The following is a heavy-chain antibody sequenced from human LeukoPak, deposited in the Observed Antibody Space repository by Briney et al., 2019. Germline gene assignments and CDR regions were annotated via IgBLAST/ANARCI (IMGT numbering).Heavy chain of an antibody. CDR3: ARDSLEAATFDY. D-gene: IGHD2-15*01. V-gene: IGHV3-53*01. Sequence: GGSLRLSCAASGFTVSSNYMSWVRQAPGKGLEWVSVIYSGGSTYYADSVKGRFTISRDNAKNALYLQMNSLRAEDTAVYYCARDSLEAATFDYWGQGTLVTVSS. J-gene: IGHJ4*02. CDR2: IYSGGST. CDR1: GFTVSSNY.